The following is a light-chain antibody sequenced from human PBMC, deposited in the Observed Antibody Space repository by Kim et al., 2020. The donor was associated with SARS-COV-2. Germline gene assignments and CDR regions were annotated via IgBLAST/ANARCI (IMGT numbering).Light chain of an antibody. CDR3: SSYAGSNNWV. V-gene: IGLV2-8*01. J-gene: IGLJ3*02. CDR2: EVS. CDR1: RSDVGGYNY. Sequence: GPSVTIPCTGTRSDVGGYNYVSWYQQHPGKAPKLMIYEVSKRPSGVPDRFSGSKSGNTASLTVSGLQAEDEADYYCSSYAGSNNWVFGGGTQLTVL.